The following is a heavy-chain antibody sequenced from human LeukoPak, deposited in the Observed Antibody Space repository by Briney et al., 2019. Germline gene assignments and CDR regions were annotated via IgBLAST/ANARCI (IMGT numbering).Heavy chain of an antibody. CDR1: GGSISSSGSC. Sequence: PSETLSLTCTVSGGSISSSGSCWGWIRQPPGKGREWMGGLYYTGTTYYNPSLKGRVTISLDTSENQFSLKLGSVPAADTAAFYCAACTYDYDSATYHFYNWFDPWGQGTLVTVSS. D-gene: IGHD3-10*01. CDR3: AACTYDYDSATYHFYNWFDP. J-gene: IGHJ5*02. CDR2: LYYTGTT. V-gene: IGHV4-39*01.